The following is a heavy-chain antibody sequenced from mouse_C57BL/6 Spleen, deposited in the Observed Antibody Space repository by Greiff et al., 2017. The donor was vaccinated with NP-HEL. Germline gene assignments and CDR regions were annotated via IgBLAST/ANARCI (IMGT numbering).Heavy chain of an antibody. CDR1: GYAFSSYW. CDR3: ARAGGTYYSNFDY. Sequence: QVQLKQSGAELVKPGASVKISCKASGYAFSSYWMNWVKQRPGKGLEWIGQIYPGDGDTNYNGKFKGKATLTADKSSSTAYMQLSSLTSEDSAVYFCARAGGTYYSNFDYWGQGTTLTVAS. V-gene: IGHV1-80*01. D-gene: IGHD2-5*01. J-gene: IGHJ2*01. CDR2: IYPGDGDT.